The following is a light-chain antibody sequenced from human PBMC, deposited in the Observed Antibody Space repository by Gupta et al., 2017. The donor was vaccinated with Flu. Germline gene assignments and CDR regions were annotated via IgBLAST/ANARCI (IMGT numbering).Light chain of an antibody. CDR3: SVSDASIKDLVF. CDR1: NSNIGSNT. V-gene: IGLV1-44*01. CDR2: YKG. Sequence: QSVLTQPPSASGTPGQMVTISCSGSNSNIGSNTVDCYQHLPAKDHPLLIVYKGHRRSGVPARFSCATNCAYASPVTSARHYEDDADDYCSVSDASIKDLVFFGTGTKVTVL. J-gene: IGLJ1*01.